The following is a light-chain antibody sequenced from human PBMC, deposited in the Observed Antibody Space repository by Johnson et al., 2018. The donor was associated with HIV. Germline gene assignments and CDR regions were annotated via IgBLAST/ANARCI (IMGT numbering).Light chain of an antibody. CDR3: GSWDNTLSVFV. CDR1: TSNIGSNY. CDR2: END. J-gene: IGLJ1*01. Sequence: QSVLTQPPSVSAAPGQKVTISCSGSTSNIGSNYVSWYQHLPGTAPKLLIYENDKRPSGIPDRFSASKSGTSATLDITGLTTGDEGDYCCGSWDNTLSVFVFGAGTKVTVL. V-gene: IGLV1-51*01.